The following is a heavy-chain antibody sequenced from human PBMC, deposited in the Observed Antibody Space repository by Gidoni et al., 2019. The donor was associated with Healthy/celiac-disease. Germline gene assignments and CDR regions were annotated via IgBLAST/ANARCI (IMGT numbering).Heavy chain of an antibody. Sequence: QVQLQQWGAGLLKPSETLSITCAVYGGSFSGYYCRWIRQPPGKGLEWIGEINHSGITNYNPSLKSRVTISVDTSKNQFSLKLSSVTAADTAVYYCARGEYDFWSAWGQGTLVTVSS. CDR3: ARGEYDFWSA. CDR2: INHSGIT. V-gene: IGHV4-34*01. D-gene: IGHD3-3*01. CDR1: GGSFSGYY. J-gene: IGHJ5*02.